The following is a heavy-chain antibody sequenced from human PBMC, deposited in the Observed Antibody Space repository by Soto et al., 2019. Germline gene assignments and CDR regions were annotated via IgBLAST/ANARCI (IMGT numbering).Heavy chain of an antibody. CDR3: AKEIGLGGVLRRFDH. Sequence: EVQLVESGGSLVQPGRSLRLSCVTSGFTFDDYGMNWVRQAPGKGLEWVSGITWNSGTTGYADSVKGRFTISRDNAKNSLYLQRNSLRPVDTALYYCAKEIGLGGVLRRFDHWGQGTLVTVSS. V-gene: IGHV3-9*01. D-gene: IGHD2-8*02. J-gene: IGHJ4*02. CDR2: ITWNSGTT. CDR1: GFTFDDYG.